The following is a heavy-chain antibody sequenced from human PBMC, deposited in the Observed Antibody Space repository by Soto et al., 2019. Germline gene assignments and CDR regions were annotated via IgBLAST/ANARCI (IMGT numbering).Heavy chain of an antibody. J-gene: IGHJ4*02. D-gene: IGHD6-19*01. CDR3: AKSERLARPFDY. Sequence: EVQLLESGGGLVQPGGSLRLSCAASGFTFSSYAMSWVRQAPGKGLEWVSAVSGNGQGIYYADSVRGRFTISRDNSKNTLYLQMHGLRADDTAVYYCAKSERLARPFDYWGQGTLVTVSS. V-gene: IGHV3-23*01. CDR2: VSGNGQGI. CDR1: GFTFSSYA.